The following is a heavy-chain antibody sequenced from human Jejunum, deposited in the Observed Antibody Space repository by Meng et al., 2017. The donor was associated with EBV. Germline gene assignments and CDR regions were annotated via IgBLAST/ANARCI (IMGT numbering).Heavy chain of an antibody. CDR3: AKSNDYSLNS. CDR1: GDSTSSSHW. J-gene: IGHJ4*02. D-gene: IGHD4-11*01. V-gene: IGHV4-4*02. Sequence: VTVQASGPGLVKASGTLSLTCAVSGDSTSSSHWWSWVRQPPGKGLEWIGEMHPGGSTNYNPSLKSRVTISVDNSKNQFSLKLTSVTAADTAVYYCAKSNDYSLNSWGQGTLVTVSS. CDR2: MHPGGST.